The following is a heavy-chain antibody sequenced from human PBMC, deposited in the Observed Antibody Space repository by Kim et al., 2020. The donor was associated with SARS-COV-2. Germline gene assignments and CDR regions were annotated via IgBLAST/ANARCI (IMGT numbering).Heavy chain of an antibody. CDR3: ARMDTMVRGVSGGMDV. Sequence: SVKGRFTIPRDNAKNSLYLQMNSLRAEDTAVYYCARMDTMVRGVSGGMDVWGQGTTVTVSS. J-gene: IGHJ6*02. D-gene: IGHD3-10*01. V-gene: IGHV3-21*01.